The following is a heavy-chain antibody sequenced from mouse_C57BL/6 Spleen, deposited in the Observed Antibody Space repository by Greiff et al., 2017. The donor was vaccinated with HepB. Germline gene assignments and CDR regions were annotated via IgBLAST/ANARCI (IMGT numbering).Heavy chain of an antibody. D-gene: IGHD3-3*01. V-gene: IGHV2-2*01. CDR3: ARNKGSKASAMDY. J-gene: IGHJ4*01. Sequence: VKLMESGPGLVQPSQSLSITCTVSGFSLTSYGVHWVRQSPGKGLEWLGVIWSGGSTDYNAAFISRLSISKDNSESQVFFKMNSLQADDTAIYYCARNKGSKASAMDYWGQGTSVTVSS. CDR1: GFSLTSYG. CDR2: IWSGGST.